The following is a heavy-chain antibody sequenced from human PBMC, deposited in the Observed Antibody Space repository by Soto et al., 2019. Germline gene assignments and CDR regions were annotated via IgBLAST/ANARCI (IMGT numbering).Heavy chain of an antibody. Sequence: PVGSLRLSCAASGFTFSNAWMNWVRQATGKGLEWVGRIKSKTDGGTTDYAAPVKGRFTISRDDSKNTLYLQMNSLKTEDTDVYYCTTDPYRYYYYYGMDVWGQGTTVTVSS. CDR1: GFTFSNAW. CDR2: IKSKTDGGTT. CDR3: TTDPYRYYYYYGMDV. V-gene: IGHV3-15*07. J-gene: IGHJ6*02.